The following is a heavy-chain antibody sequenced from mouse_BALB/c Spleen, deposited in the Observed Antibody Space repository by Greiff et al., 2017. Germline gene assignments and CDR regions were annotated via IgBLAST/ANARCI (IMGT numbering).Heavy chain of an antibody. CDR2: IWSGGST. D-gene: IGHD2-1*01. CDR1: GFSLTSYG. CDR3: AREALYYCNYLFAY. Sequence: VQLQQSGPGLVQPSQSLSITCTVSGFSLTSYGVHWVRQSPGKGLEWLGVIWSGGSTDYNAAFISRLSISKDNSKSQVFFKMNSLQANDTAIYYCAREALYYCNYLFAYWGQGTLVTVSA. V-gene: IGHV2-2*02. J-gene: IGHJ3*01.